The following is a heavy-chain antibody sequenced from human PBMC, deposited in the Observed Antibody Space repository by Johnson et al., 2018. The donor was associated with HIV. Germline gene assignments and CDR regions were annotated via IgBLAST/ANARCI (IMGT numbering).Heavy chain of an antibody. CDR1: GFTFSSYA. D-gene: IGHD6-19*01. CDR2: ISHDGNKT. J-gene: IGHJ3*01. V-gene: IGHV3-30*04. Sequence: VQLVESGGGVVQPGRSLRLSCAASGFTFSSYAMHWVRQAPGKGLEWVAFISHDGNKTYYADFLKGRFTISRENSKNTLYLQMNSLRAEDTALYYCARDRGSSRDALDVWGQGTMVTVSS. CDR3: ARDRGSSRDALDV.